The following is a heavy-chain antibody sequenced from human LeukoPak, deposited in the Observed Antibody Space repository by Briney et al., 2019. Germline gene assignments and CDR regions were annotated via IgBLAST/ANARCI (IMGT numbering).Heavy chain of an antibody. CDR3: ARLGYGGSGWYFDY. D-gene: IGHD6-19*01. CDR1: GFTLSNYG. Sequence: PGGSLRLSCAASGFTLSNYGMHWVRQAPGKGLEWVAVIWHDGSNKYYADSVKGRLTIPRDSSKNTLYLQMNSLRAEDTAVYYCARLGYGGSGWYFDYWGQGTLVTVSP. CDR2: IWHDGSNK. J-gene: IGHJ4*02. V-gene: IGHV3-33*01.